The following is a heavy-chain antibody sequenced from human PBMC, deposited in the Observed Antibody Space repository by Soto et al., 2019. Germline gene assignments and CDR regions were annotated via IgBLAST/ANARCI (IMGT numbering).Heavy chain of an antibody. CDR2: ISGSGGST. D-gene: IGHD2-2*02. Sequence: GGSLRLSCAASGFTFSSYAMSWVRQAPGKGLEWVSAISGSGGSTYYADSVKGRFTISRDNSKNTLYLQMNSLRAEDTAVYYCAKIQVPAAIIAYYGMDVWGQGTTVTVPS. J-gene: IGHJ6*02. CDR1: GFTFSSYA. CDR3: AKIQVPAAIIAYYGMDV. V-gene: IGHV3-23*01.